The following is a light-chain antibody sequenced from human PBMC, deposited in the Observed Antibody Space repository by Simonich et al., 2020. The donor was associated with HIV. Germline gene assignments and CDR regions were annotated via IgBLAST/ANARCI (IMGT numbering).Light chain of an antibody. CDR1: SSDVGGYKY. CDR3: CSYSDSYTWL. J-gene: IGLJ2*01. V-gene: IGLV2-11*01. Sequence: QSALTQPRSVSGSPGQSVTISCTGTSSDVGGYKYVSWYRQQPGKAPKLMLSEVTTRPSGVPARFSGSKSGNTASLTISGLQAEDEADYYCCSYSDSYTWLFGGGTKVTVL. CDR2: EVT.